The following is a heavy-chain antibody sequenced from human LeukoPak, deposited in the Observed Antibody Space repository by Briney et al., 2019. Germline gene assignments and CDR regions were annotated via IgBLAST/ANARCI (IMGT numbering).Heavy chain of an antibody. Sequence: RPSETLSLTCTVSGGSISSYYWSWIRQPAGKGLEWIGRIYTSGSTTYNPSLKSRVTMSVDTSKNQFSLQLSSVTAADTAVYYCARRASSSWYYDHWGQGTLVTVSS. J-gene: IGHJ4*02. CDR3: ARRASSSWYYDH. D-gene: IGHD6-13*01. CDR1: GGSISSYY. V-gene: IGHV4-4*07. CDR2: IYTSGST.